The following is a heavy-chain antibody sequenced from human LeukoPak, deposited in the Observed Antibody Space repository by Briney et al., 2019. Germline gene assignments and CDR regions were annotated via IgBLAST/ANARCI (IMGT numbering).Heavy chain of an antibody. CDR1: GFTFSDYY. CDR2: ISSSGSTI. V-gene: IGHV3-11*01. CDR3: ARDAPPGYYYYYGMDV. J-gene: IGHJ6*02. Sequence: GGSLRLSCAASGFTFSDYYMSWIRQALGKGLEWVSYISSSGSTIYYADSVKGRFTISRDNAKNSLYLQMNSLRAEDTAVYYCARDAPPGYYYYYGMDVWGQGTTVTVSS.